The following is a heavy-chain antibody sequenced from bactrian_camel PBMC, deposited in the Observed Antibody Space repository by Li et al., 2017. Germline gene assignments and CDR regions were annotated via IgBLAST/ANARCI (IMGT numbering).Heavy chain of an antibody. CDR3: AAPRILSYYHEYDYGVEYIY. V-gene: IGHV3S40*01. CDR2: LNSGGDIT. D-gene: IGHD4*01. J-gene: IGHJ4*01. Sequence: VQLVESGGDLVQPGESLRLSCAASGFAFSSYAMTWVRQAPGKGLEWVSSLNSGGDITYYRDSVEGRFTISRDNAKNTVYLELNDLKTEDTAMYYCAAPRILSYYHEYDYGVEYIYWGQGTQVTVS. CDR1: GFAFSSYA.